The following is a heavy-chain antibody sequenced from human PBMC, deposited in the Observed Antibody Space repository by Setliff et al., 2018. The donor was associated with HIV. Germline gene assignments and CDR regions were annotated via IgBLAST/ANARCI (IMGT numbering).Heavy chain of an antibody. CDR3: ARESSSGWYNYFDY. Sequence: KPSETLSLTCTVSVGSFINTDYYWGWIRQPPGKALEWIGSFHYSGSISYNPSLGRRVTISVENSKNQFSLELTSVTAADTAAYYCARESSSGWYNYFDYWGQGTLVTVSS. J-gene: IGHJ4*02. V-gene: IGHV4-39*02. CDR1: VGSFINTDYY. D-gene: IGHD6-19*01. CDR2: FHYSGSI.